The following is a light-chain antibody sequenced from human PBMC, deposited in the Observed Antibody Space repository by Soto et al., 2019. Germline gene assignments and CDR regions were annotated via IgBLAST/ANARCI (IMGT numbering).Light chain of an antibody. CDR3: QQYNNWPT. Sequence: EIVLTQSPGTLSLSPGERATLSCRASQSVSNNYLAWYQQKPGQAPRLIIHDISTRATGIPARFSGSGSGTEFTLTISSLQSEDFAVYYCQQYNNWPTFGQGTKVDI. J-gene: IGKJ1*01. V-gene: IGKV3-15*01. CDR2: DIS. CDR1: QSVSNN.